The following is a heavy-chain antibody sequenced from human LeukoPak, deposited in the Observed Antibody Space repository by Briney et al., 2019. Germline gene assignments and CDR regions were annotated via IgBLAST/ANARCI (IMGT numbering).Heavy chain of an antibody. CDR2: VSADGATT. CDR1: GFSFDRYE. Sequence: PGGSLSLSCAASGFSFDRYEVNWVRRAPGRGLEWISYVSADGATTYYAESVRGRFSISRDNAKTSLSLQMNSLRVEDTAVYYCAIGGEGSGTYFGHWGQGTLVTVFS. J-gene: IGHJ1*01. V-gene: IGHV3-48*03. D-gene: IGHD1-26*01. CDR3: AIGGEGSGTYFGH.